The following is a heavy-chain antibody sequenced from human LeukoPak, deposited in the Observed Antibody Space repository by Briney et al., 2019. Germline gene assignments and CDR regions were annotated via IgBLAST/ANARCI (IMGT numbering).Heavy chain of an antibody. J-gene: IGHJ4*02. CDR2: IYYSGST. Sequence: SETLSLTCTVSGGSISSHYWSWIRQPPGKGLEWIGHIYYSGSTNYNPSLKSRVTISVDTSKNQFSLKLSSVTAADTAVYYCARSAYGLGSYYKVFDYWGQGTLVTVSS. V-gene: IGHV4-59*11. CDR1: GGSISSHY. D-gene: IGHD3-10*01. CDR3: ARSAYGLGSYYKVFDY.